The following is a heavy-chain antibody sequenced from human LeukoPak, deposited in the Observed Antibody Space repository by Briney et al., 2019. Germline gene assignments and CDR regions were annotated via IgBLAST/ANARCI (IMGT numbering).Heavy chain of an antibody. D-gene: IGHD3-3*01. CDR1: GGPISSGGYY. J-gene: IGHJ6*03. CDR3: ARGAIFGVRKYYYYMDV. V-gene: IGHV4-31*03. CDR2: IYYSGST. Sequence: SETLSLTCTVSGGPISSGGYYWSWIRQHPGKGLEWIGYIYYSGSTYYNPSLKSRVTISVDTSKNQFSLKLSSVTAADTAVYYCARGAIFGVRKYYYYMDVWGKGTTVTVSS.